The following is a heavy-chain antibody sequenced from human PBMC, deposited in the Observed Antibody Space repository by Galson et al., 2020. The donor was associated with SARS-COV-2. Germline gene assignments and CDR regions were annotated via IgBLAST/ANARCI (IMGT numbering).Heavy chain of an antibody. J-gene: IGHJ2*01. CDR3: ARDLTVQTYWYCNL. CDR2: INPHIGGT. CDR1: GYTFTDSY. V-gene: IGHV1-2*02. Sequence: ASVKVSCKASGYTFTDSYIHWVRQAPGQGLEWLGWINPHIGGTNYAQKFQDRVTMTRDTSTSTAYMDLSRLTSDDTAVYYCARDLTVQTYWYCNLGGHGTLVTVSS. D-gene: IGHD1-1*01.